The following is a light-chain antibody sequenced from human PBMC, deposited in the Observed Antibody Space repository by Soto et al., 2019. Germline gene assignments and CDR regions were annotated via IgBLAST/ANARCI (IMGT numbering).Light chain of an antibody. CDR2: KAS. CDR3: QQYSRPPWT. V-gene: IGKV1-5*03. J-gene: IGKJ1*01. Sequence: DIQMTQSPSTLSASVGDRVTISCRASQSINSWLVWYQQKPGKAPNLLIYKASTLESGVPSRFSGSGSGTEFTLTINSLQSDDFATYYCQQYSRPPWTFGQGTKVEIK. CDR1: QSINSW.